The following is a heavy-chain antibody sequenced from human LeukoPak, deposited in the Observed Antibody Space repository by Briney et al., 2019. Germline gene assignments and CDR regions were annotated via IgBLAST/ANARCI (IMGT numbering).Heavy chain of an antibody. D-gene: IGHD3-22*01. CDR1: GFTFRNYG. CDR3: AKDRAITMIVVVADAFDI. CDR2: ISPRGGGT. V-gene: IGHV3-23*01. J-gene: IGHJ3*02. Sequence: PGGSLRLSCAASGFTFRNYGMNWVRQAPGKGLEWLSGISPRGGGTYYADSVKGRFTTSRDNSKNTLYLQMNSLRAEDTAVYYCAKDRAITMIVVVADAFDIWGQGTMVTVSS.